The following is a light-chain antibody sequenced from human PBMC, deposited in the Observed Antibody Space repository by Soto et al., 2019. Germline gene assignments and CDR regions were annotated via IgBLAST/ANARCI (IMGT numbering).Light chain of an antibody. CDR3: SSFTSSITYV. V-gene: IGLV2-14*01. CDR2: DVT. CDR1: SSDVGGYNS. Sequence: QSVLTQPASVCGSPGQSITISCTGTSSDVGGYNSVSWYRQDPGKAPKLMIYDVTNRPSGVSNRFSGSKSGNTASLTISGLQAEDEADYYCSSFTSSITYVFGTGTKVTVL. J-gene: IGLJ1*01.